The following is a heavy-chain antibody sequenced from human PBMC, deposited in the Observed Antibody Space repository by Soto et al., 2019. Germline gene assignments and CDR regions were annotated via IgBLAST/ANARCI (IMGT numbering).Heavy chain of an antibody. CDR3: AKSPAYYYYDSSGYQPVDY. D-gene: IGHD3-22*01. CDR1: GFTFSSYG. V-gene: IGHV3-30*18. CDR2: ISYDGSNK. J-gene: IGHJ4*02. Sequence: GGSLRLSCAASGFTFSSYGMHWVRQAPVKGLEWVAVISYDGSNKYYADSVKGRFTISRDNSKNTLYLQMNSLRAEDTAVYYCAKSPAYYYYDSSGYQPVDYWGQGTLVTVSS.